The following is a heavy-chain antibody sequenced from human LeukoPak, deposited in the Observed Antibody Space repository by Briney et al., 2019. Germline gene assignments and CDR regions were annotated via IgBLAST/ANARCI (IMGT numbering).Heavy chain of an antibody. D-gene: IGHD6-19*01. CDR2: IYYSGST. CDR1: GGSISSYY. J-gene: IGHJ4*02. V-gene: IGHV4-39*07. Sequence: PSETLSLTCTVSGGSISSYYWGWIRQPPGKGLEWIGSIYYSGSTYYNPSPKSRVTISVDTSKNQFSLKLSSVTAADTAVYYCARGLYSSGWYSHFDYWGQGTLVTVSS. CDR3: ARGLYSSGWYSHFDY.